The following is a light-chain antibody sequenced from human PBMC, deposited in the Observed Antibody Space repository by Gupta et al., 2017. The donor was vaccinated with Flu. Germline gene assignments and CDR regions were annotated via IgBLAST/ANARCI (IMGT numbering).Light chain of an antibody. Sequence: QSALAQPRSVSGSPGQSVTISCTGSYSDIGAYNYVSWYQQHPGKAPRLIIFYVNERPSGVPDRFSGSKSGNTASLTISGLQADDEADYYCCSKGGGLSWVFGGGTKLTVL. V-gene: IGLV2-11*01. CDR1: YSDIGAYNY. J-gene: IGLJ3*02. CDR2: YVN. CDR3: CSKGGGLSWV.